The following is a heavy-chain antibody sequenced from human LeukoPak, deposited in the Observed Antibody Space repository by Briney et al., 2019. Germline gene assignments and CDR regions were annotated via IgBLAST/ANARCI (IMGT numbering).Heavy chain of an antibody. Sequence: ASVKVSCKASGYTFTSYDINWVRQATGQGPEWMGWMNPNSGNTGYGEKFQGRVTMTRNTSISTAYMELSSLRSEDTAVYYCARDSSRRYGDYRASDAFDIWGQGTMVTVSS. CDR2: MNPNSGNT. V-gene: IGHV1-8*01. CDR3: ARDSSRRYGDYRASDAFDI. J-gene: IGHJ3*02. D-gene: IGHD4-17*01. CDR1: GYTFTSYD.